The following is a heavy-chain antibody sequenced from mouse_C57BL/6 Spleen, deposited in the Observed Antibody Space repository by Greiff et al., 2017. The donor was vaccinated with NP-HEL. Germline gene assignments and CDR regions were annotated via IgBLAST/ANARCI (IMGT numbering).Heavy chain of an antibody. Sequence: EVQLQESGTVLARPGASVKMSCKTSGYTFTSYWMHWVQQRPGQGLEWIGAIYPGNSDTSYNQKFKGKAKLTAVTSASTAYMELSSLTNEDSAVYYCTRSPLVLRHWYFDVWGTGTTVTVSS. V-gene: IGHV1-5*01. J-gene: IGHJ1*03. CDR2: IYPGNSDT. D-gene: IGHD2-4*01. CDR3: TRSPLVLRHWYFDV. CDR1: GYTFTSYW.